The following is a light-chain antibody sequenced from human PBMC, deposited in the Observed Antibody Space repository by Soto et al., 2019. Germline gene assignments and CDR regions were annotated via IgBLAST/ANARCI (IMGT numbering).Light chain of an antibody. CDR3: QSYDNSLSVYV. CDR1: STDFENYNL. CDR2: EGT. J-gene: IGLJ1*01. Sequence: QSALTQPASVSGSPGQSITISCTRSSTDFENYNLVSWYQHCPDKAPKLIIYEGTKRPSEISDRFSGSESDTTASLIISGLQPEDEADYYCQSYDNSLSVYVFGTGTKLTVL. V-gene: IGLV2-23*01.